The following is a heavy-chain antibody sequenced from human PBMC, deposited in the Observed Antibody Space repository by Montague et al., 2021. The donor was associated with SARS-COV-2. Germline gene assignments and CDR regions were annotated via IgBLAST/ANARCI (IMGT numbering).Heavy chain of an antibody. CDR2: ISYSGRT. J-gene: IGHJ6*03. CDR1: GAPVSSSPYY. CDR3: ASSYYYGSGTYVYNYYMDV. D-gene: IGHD3-10*01. Sequence: SETLSLTCTGSGAPVSSSPYYWGWIRQPPGRGLEWVGSISYSGRTYFSPSLKSRLTISVDSSENQFSLRLSSVTAADTAVYYCASSYYYGSGTYVYNYYMDVWGKGTTVTVSS. V-gene: IGHV4-39*01.